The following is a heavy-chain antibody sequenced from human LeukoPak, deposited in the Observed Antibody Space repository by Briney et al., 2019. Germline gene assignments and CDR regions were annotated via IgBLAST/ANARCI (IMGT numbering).Heavy chain of an antibody. CDR1: GFTFSSYA. J-gene: IGHJ6*02. CDR2: ISGGGAST. V-gene: IGHV3-43*02. Sequence: PGGSLRLSCAASGFTFSSYAMNWVRQAPGKGLEWVSVISGGGASTYYADSVKGRFTISRDNSKNSLYLQMNSLRTEDTALYYCVKAIRLLYSSSPQPDVWGQGTTVTVSS. D-gene: IGHD6-13*01. CDR3: VKAIRLLYSSSPQPDV.